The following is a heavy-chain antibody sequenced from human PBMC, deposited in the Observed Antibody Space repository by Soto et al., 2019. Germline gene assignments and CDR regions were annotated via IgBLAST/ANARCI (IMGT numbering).Heavy chain of an antibody. CDR3: ARDRDYYDNSGYALDI. Sequence: QVQLVESGGGVVQPGKSLRLSCAASGFSFSSYGMHWVRQAPGKGLEWVAVIWYDGSNEDYADSVKGRFAISRDNSKNTLYLQMNSLRADHTAVYYCARDRDYYDNSGYALDIWGQGTVVTVSS. V-gene: IGHV3-33*01. D-gene: IGHD3-22*01. CDR2: IWYDGSNE. J-gene: IGHJ3*02. CDR1: GFSFSSYG.